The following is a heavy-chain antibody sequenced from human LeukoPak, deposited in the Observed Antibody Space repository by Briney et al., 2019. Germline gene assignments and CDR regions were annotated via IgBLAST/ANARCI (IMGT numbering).Heavy chain of an antibody. Sequence: GALRLSCAASGFTFNNYGMHWVRQAPGKGPEWVAFIRYNGNNQYYADSVKGRFTISRDNSKNTLYLQMNSLKGDDTAVYYCAKDSAFYYIDVWGKGTTVIISS. CDR1: GFTFNNYG. V-gene: IGHV3-30*02. CDR3: AKDSAFYYIDV. D-gene: IGHD3-10*01. CDR2: IRYNGNNQ. J-gene: IGHJ6*03.